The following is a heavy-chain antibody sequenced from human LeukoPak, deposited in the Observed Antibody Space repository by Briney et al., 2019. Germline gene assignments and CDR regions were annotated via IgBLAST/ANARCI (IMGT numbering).Heavy chain of an antibody. J-gene: IGHJ6*04. V-gene: IGHV3-7*03. CDR1: GFTLLL. Sequence: GGSLRLSCAASGFTLLLDELGPPGSRKGLEWVANIKKDGSEKYYVDSVKGRFTISRDNAKNSLYLQMNSLRAEDTAVYYCAGIYGMDVWGKGTTVTVSS. CDR3: AGIYGMDV. CDR2: IKKDGSEK.